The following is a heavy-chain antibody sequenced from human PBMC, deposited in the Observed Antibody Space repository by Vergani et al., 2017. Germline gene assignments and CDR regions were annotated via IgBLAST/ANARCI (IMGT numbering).Heavy chain of an antibody. CDR3: ARGTIVVDPTRNWFDP. V-gene: IGHV3-7*03. D-gene: IGHD3-22*01. CDR1: GFTFSSYW. CDR2: IKQDGSEK. J-gene: IGHJ5*02. Sequence: EVQLVESGGGLVQPGGSLRLSCAASGFTFSSYWMSWVRQAPGKGLEWVANIKQDGSEKYYVDSVKGRFTISRDNAKNSLFLQMNSLRAEDTAVYYCARGTIVVDPTRNWFDPWGQGTLVTVSS.